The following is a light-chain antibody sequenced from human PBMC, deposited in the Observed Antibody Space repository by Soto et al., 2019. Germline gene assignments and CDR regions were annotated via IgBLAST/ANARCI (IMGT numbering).Light chain of an antibody. J-gene: IGKJ4*01. Sequence: EIVLTQSPATLSLSPGQRATLSCRASQSVRSDYFAWYQQKPGQAPRVIIFGVSTRATGVPDRFSGSGSGTDFTLTISSLEPEDFAVYHCQQRSNWPPLTFGGGTKVDI. V-gene: IGKV3D-20*02. CDR2: GVS. CDR1: QSVRSDY. CDR3: QQRSNWPPLT.